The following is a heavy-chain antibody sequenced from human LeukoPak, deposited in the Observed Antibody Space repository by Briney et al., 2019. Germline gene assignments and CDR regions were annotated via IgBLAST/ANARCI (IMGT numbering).Heavy chain of an antibody. J-gene: IGHJ4*02. Sequence: PGGSLRLSCAASGFSFRNYVMMWVCQAPGKGLEWVSFIGTSGGDIDYADSVKGRFSISRDNAKNTLSLQMNSLRVDDTAVYYCARDPNWGSGYWGQGTLVTVSS. CDR1: GFSFRNYV. V-gene: IGHV3-23*01. CDR3: ARDPNWGSGY. CDR2: IGTSGGDI. D-gene: IGHD7-27*01.